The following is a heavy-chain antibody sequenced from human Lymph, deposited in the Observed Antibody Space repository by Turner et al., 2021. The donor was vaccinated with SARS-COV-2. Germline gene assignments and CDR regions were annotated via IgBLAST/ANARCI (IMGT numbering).Heavy chain of an antibody. Sequence: QVQLVQSGAEVKKPGASVKVSCQVSGYTLTELSIHWVRQAPGKGLEWMGGFDPEDGETIYAQKVQGRVTMTEDTSTDTAYMELSSLRSEDTAVYYCATLKSNWKRLTGRYYFDFWGQGTLVTVSS. V-gene: IGHV1-24*01. J-gene: IGHJ4*02. CDR3: ATLKSNWKRLTGRYYFDF. CDR2: FDPEDGET. CDR1: GYTLTELS. D-gene: IGHD1-1*01.